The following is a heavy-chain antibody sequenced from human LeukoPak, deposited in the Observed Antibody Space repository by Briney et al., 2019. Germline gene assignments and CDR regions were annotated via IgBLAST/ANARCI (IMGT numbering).Heavy chain of an antibody. V-gene: IGHV1-46*01. Sequence: ASVTVSCKASGYTFTTYYMHWVRQAPGQGLEWMGIIHPSGGGTNYAQKFQGRVTMTRDTSTSTVYMELSSLRSEDTAVYYCASLGSGSSRIIDFDYWGQGTLVTVSS. CDR2: IHPSGGGT. D-gene: IGHD3-10*01. CDR3: ASLGSGSSRIIDFDY. CDR1: GYTFTTYY. J-gene: IGHJ4*02.